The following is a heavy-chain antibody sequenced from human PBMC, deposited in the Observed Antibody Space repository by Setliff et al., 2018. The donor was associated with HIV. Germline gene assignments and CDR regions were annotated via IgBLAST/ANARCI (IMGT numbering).Heavy chain of an antibody. CDR2: IRTNAKGYAT. CDR3: TTLSGSLQY. J-gene: IGHJ1*01. Sequence: ETLSLSCAASGFIFSGAAMHWVRQTSGKGLEWVGRIRTNAKGYATEYATSVKGRFIISRDDSKSTAYLQMSSLQTEDTAVYYCTTLSGSLQYWGQGTQVTVSS. D-gene: IGHD1-26*01. V-gene: IGHV3-73*01. CDR1: GFIFSGAA.